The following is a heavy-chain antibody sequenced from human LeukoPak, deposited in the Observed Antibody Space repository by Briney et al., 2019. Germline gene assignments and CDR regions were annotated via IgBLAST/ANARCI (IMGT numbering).Heavy chain of an antibody. Sequence: TGGSLRLSCAASGFTFSSYSMNWVRQAPGKGLEWVSSISSSSSYIYYADSVKGRFTISRDNAKNSLYLQMNSLRAEDTAVYYCARGGSGSYYYYYYYMDVWGKGTTVTVSS. V-gene: IGHV3-21*01. CDR3: ARGGSGSYYYYYYYMDV. CDR2: ISSSSSYI. D-gene: IGHD5-12*01. J-gene: IGHJ6*03. CDR1: GFTFSSYS.